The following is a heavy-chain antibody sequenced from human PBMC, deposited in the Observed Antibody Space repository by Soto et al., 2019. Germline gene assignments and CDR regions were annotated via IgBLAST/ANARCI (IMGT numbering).Heavy chain of an antibody. CDR1: GYTFTSYV. J-gene: IGHJ3*02. D-gene: IGHD4-17*01. CDR2: MNHNSGNT. Sequence: ASVKVSCKASGYTFTSYVINWVRQATGPGLEWMGWMNHNSGNTGYAQKFQGRVTMTRNTSISTAYMELSSLRSEDTAVYYCARGIGDYGDSSSIWGQGTMVTVAS. CDR3: ARGIGDYGDSSSI. V-gene: IGHV1-8*01.